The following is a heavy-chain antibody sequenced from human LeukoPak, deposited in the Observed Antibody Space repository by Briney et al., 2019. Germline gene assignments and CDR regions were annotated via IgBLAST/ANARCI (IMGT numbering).Heavy chain of an antibody. CDR3: ARGEQRMEAIFDY. D-gene: IGHD6-19*01. Sequence: ASVNVSCKPSGFTFIIYGISWVRQAPGQRLEWMGWISGNNGKTDYAQKFQGRLTMTTDTSTSTAYMELRSLRSDDTAMYYCARGEQRMEAIFDYWGQGTLVTVSS. J-gene: IGHJ4*02. CDR1: GFTFIIYG. CDR2: ISGNNGKT. V-gene: IGHV1-18*01.